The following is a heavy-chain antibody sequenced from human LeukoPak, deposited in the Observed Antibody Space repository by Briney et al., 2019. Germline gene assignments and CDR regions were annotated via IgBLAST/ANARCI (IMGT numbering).Heavy chain of an antibody. CDR2: INPSGGST. D-gene: IGHD2-15*01. J-gene: IGHJ4*02. CDR1: GYTFTSYY. V-gene: IGHV1-46*01. Sequence: GGSLRLSCAASGYTFTSYYMHWVRLAPGQGLEWMGIINPSGGSTSYAQKFQGRVTMTRDTSTSTVYMELSSLRSEDTAVYYCARRYCSGGSCYSAFDYWGQGTLVTVSS. CDR3: ARRYCSGGSCYSAFDY.